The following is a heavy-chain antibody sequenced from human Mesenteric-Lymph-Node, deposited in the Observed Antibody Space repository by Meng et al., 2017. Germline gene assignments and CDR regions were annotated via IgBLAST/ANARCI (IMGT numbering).Heavy chain of an antibody. V-gene: IGHV4-59*01. CDR1: AGSISSYY. Sequence: GSLRLSCTDSAGSISSYYWSWIRQPPGKSLEWLGFIYSSGTNYNPSLESRVTLSIDTSKNQFSLKMTSMTAADTAVYYCARGGASSKPFDYWGQGTLVTVSS. J-gene: IGHJ4*02. CDR2: IYSSGT. D-gene: IGHD6-13*01. CDR3: ARGGASSKPFDY.